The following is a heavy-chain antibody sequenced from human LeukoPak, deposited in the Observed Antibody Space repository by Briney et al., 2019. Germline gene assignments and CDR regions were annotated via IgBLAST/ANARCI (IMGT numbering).Heavy chain of an antibody. CDR2: IYYSGST. CDR1: GGSISSCDYY. CDR3: ARADYYGSGSYYVFDY. V-gene: IGHV4-30-4*01. D-gene: IGHD3-10*01. J-gene: IGHJ4*02. Sequence: SQTLSLTCTVSGGSISSCDYYWSWIRQPPGKGLEWIGYIYYSGSTYYNPSLKSRVTISVDTSKNQFSLKLNSVTAADTAVYYCARADYYGSGSYYVFDYWGQGTLVTVSS.